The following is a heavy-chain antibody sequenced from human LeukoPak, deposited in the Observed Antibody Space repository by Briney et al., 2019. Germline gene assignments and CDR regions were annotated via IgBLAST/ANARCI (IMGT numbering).Heavy chain of an antibody. CDR3: ARIQTSSGASHYYFDY. Sequence: GGSLRLSCAASGFTFSNYAINWVRQAPGKGLEWFSSISTTGTYTDYADSVKGRFTISRDNTKNSVFLQMNGLKAEDTAVYYCARIQTSSGASHYYFDYWGQGSLVTVSS. V-gene: IGHV3-21*01. CDR2: ISTTGTYT. D-gene: IGHD2-15*01. J-gene: IGHJ4*02. CDR1: GFTFSNYA.